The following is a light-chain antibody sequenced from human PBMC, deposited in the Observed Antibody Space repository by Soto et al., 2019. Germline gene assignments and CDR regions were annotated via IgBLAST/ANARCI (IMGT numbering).Light chain of an antibody. V-gene: IGLV2-23*02. CDR2: EVT. Sequence: QSALTQPASVSGSPGQSITISCTGTSGDVGNYNLVSWYQHHPGKAPKLMIYEVTKRPSGVSNRFSGSKSDNTASLTISGLQAEDEADYYCCSYTGSHAVFAGGTQLTVL. CDR3: CSYTGSHAV. J-gene: IGLJ7*01. CDR1: SGDVGNYNL.